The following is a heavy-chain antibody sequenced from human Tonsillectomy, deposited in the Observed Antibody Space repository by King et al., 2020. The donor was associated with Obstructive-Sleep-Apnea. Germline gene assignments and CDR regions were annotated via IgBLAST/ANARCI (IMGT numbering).Heavy chain of an antibody. CDR3: VWVVSTPDYNLTK. CDR2: INPKTGVT. D-gene: IGHD4-11*01. V-gene: IGHV1-2*02. CDR1: GPTFTDYY. Sequence: QLVQSGAEVRKSGASVKVSCEASGPTFTDYYIHYVRQAPGQGLEWLGWINPKTGVTKYAQKFQGRVTLTGDTSIRKAYMELSRLRPDDTAMYFCVWVVSTPDYNLTKWGQGTLVTVSS. J-gene: IGHJ4*02.